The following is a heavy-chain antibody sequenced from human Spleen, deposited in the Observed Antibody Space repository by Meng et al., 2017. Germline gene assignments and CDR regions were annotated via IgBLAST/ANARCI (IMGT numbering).Heavy chain of an antibody. V-gene: IGHV3-15*01. CDR3: ATGAAAADH. CDR1: GLSFTDAW. D-gene: IGHD6-13*01. Sequence: GESLKISCAASGLSFTDAWMSWVRQAPGKGLEWVGRIKRNSDGGTIDYAAPVKGRFTISRDDSKNTLYLQMDSPITEDTAVYFCATGAAAADHWGQGTLVTVSS. J-gene: IGHJ4*02. CDR2: IKRNSDGGTI.